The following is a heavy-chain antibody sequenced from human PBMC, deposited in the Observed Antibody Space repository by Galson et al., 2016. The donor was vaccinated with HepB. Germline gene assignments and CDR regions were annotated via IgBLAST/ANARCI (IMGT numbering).Heavy chain of an antibody. CDR1: GFTFSRFW. D-gene: IGHD6-19*01. CDR3: ARYGDEAGWNFHQ. J-gene: IGHJ1*01. Sequence: SLRLSCAASGFTFSRFWMNWVRQAPGTGLEWVASIKEDGSKSFYADSVKGRFTISRDHVAHSLSRQMNRLRAEDTAVYYCARYGDEAGWNFHQWGQGTLVTVSS. CDR2: IKEDGSKS. V-gene: IGHV3-7*03.